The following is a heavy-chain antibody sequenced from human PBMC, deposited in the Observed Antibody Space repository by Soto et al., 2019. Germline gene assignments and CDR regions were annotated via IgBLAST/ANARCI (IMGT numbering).Heavy chain of an antibody. CDR1: GGSISSYY. D-gene: IGHD5-12*01. CDR3: ARIDEEYSGYANPGRFDY. V-gene: IGHV4-59*01. J-gene: IGHJ4*02. Sequence: PSETLSLTCTVSGGSISSYYWSWIRQPPGKGLEWIGYIYYSGSTNYNPSLKSRVTISVDTSKNQFSLKLSSVTAADTAVYYCARIDEEYSGYANPGRFDYWGQGTLVTVSS. CDR2: IYYSGST.